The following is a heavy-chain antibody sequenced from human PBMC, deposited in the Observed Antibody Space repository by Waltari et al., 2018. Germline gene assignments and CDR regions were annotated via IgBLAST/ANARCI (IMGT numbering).Heavy chain of an antibody. J-gene: IGHJ6*02. V-gene: IGHV3-53*01. CDR1: SFNVSSYY. CDR3: ARGNTKYGMDV. D-gene: IGHD3-10*01. Sequence: EVQLVASGGNLIQPGGSLRLSCAASSFNVSSYYMNWVRQAPGKGLDWVSILYHAGNTYYADSVKGRFTFSRDNSKNTLYLQMNSLRAEDTAVYYCARGNTKYGMDVWGQGTTVTVSS. CDR2: LYHAGNT.